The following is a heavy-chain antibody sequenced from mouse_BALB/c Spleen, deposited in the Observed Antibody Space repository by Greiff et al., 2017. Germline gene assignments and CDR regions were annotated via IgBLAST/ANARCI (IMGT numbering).Heavy chain of an antibody. Sequence: EVQLQQSGAELVRSGASVKLSCTASGFNIKDYYMHWVKQRPEQGLEWIGWIDPENGDTEYAPKFQGKATMTADTSSNTAYLQLSSLTSEDTAVYYCNACHGGVDYWGQGTTLTVSS. J-gene: IGHJ2*01. CDR3: NACHGGVDY. CDR2: IDPENGDT. D-gene: IGHD1-1*02. V-gene: IGHV14-4*02. CDR1: GFNIKDYY.